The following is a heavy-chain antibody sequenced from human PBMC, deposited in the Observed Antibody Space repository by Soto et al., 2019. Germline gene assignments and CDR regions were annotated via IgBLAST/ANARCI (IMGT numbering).Heavy chain of an antibody. CDR1: GFTFSSNG. CDR2: IINNGSDK. D-gene: IGHD3-22*01. CDR3: AKDHDSSGYVYDY. Sequence: GGSLRLSWVVSGFTFSSNGMHWVRQAPARGLEWMVGIINNGSDKNNAESVKERFTISRNNSKNTLYLQMNSLRAEDTAVYYCAKDHDSSGYVYDYWGQGTLVTVSS. V-gene: IGHV3-30*18. J-gene: IGHJ4*02.